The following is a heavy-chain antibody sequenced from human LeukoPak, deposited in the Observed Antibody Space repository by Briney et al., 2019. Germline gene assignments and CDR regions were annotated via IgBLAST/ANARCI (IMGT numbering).Heavy chain of an antibody. CDR2: ISWNSGRI. Sequence: GGSLRLSCAASGFTFDDYAMHWVRQAPGKGLEWVSGISWNSGRIGYADSVKGRFTISRDNAKNSLYLQMKSLRAEDMALYYCAKDHRAAAGPGTVFDYWGQGTLVTVSS. CDR1: GFTFDDYA. J-gene: IGHJ4*02. V-gene: IGHV3-9*03. CDR3: AKDHRAAAGPGTVFDY. D-gene: IGHD6-13*01.